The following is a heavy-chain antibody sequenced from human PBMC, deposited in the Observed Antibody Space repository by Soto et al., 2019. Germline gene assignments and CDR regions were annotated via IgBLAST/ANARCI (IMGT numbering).Heavy chain of an antibody. CDR2: ISSGSSNI. V-gene: IGHV3-21*01. D-gene: IGHD2-2*01. CDR3: AREIGITSSGKPFYYYGMDV. CDR1: GFTFSTYS. Sequence: GGSLRLGCAASGFTFSTYSVNWVRQAPGKGLEWVSYISSGSSNIYYADSVKGRFTISRDNAENSLYLQMNSLRAEDAAVYYCAREIGITSSGKPFYYYGMDVWGQGTTVTVSS. J-gene: IGHJ6*02.